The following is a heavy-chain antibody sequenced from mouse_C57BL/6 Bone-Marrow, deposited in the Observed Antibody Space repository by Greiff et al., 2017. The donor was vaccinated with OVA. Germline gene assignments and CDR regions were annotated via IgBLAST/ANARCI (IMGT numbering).Heavy chain of an antibody. Sequence: QVQLQQPGAELVKPGASVKLSCKASGYTFTSYWMHWVKQRPGQGLEWIGMIHPNSGSTNYNEKFKSKATLTVDKSSTTAYMQLSSLTSADAAVVYCSRVAVGDFAYWGQGTPLTVSS. V-gene: IGHV1-64*01. CDR2: IHPNSGST. CDR1: GYTFTSYW. J-gene: IGHJ2*01. D-gene: IGHD3-3*01. CDR3: SRVAVGDFAY.